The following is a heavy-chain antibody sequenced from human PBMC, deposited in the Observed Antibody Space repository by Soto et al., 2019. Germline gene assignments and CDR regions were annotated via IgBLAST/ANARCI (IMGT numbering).Heavy chain of an antibody. CDR1: GFTFSSYA. J-gene: IGHJ4*02. V-gene: IGHV3-23*01. CDR2: ISGSGGST. D-gene: IGHD3-16*02. Sequence: EVQLLESGGGLVQPGGSLRLSCAASGFTFSSYAMSWVRQAPGKGLEWVSAISGSGGSTYYADSVKGRFTISRDNSKNPLYLQMNSPRAEDTAVYYCAKGGHYVWGSYRYFDYWGQGTLVTVSS. CDR3: AKGGHYVWGSYRYFDY.